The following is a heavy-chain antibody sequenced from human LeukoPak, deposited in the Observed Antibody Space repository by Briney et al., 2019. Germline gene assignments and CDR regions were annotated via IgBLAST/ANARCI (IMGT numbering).Heavy chain of an antibody. CDR2: ISSSTIYL. V-gene: IGHV3-21*01. Sequence: GGSLRLSCAASGFIFSSYSMNWVRQAPGKGLEWVSSISSSTIYLYYADSVKGRFTISRDNAKNSLYLQMNSLRAEDTAVYYCARDLGYYDSSGYLNYFDYWGQGTLVTVSS. CDR3: ARDLGYYDSSGYLNYFDY. J-gene: IGHJ4*02. CDR1: GFIFSSYS. D-gene: IGHD3-22*01.